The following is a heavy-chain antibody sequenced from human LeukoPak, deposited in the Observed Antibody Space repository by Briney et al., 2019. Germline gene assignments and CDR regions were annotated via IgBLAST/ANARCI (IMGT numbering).Heavy chain of an antibody. CDR2: IYPGDPDT. J-gene: IGHJ3*01. CDR1: GYSSSRYW. V-gene: IGHV5-51*01. D-gene: IGHD6-19*01. Sequence: KAGESLKISCQGSGYSSSRYWIGWVRQMPGKGLEWIGIIYPGDPDTRYSLSFLCRVTISPDKSIFTAYLLSSSLKASDTAMYFCARQSYSSGHDAFDFWGQGTMVTVSS. CDR3: ARQSYSSGHDAFDF.